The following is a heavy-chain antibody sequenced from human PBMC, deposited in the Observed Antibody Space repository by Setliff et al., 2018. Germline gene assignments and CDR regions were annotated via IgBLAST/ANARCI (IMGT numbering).Heavy chain of an antibody. D-gene: IGHD6-6*01. V-gene: IGHV3-23*01. Sequence: PGGSLRLSCVASGFTFSAYGISWVRQAPGKGLEWGSSVYNGNDETNYADSVKCRFTISSDRSKNTVYLQMNRLRAEDTAVYYCAKRGHYSSSDGLSFDFWGQGTQVTVSS. CDR1: GFTFSAYG. CDR3: AKRGHYSSSDGLSFDF. CDR2: VYNGNDET. J-gene: IGHJ4*02.